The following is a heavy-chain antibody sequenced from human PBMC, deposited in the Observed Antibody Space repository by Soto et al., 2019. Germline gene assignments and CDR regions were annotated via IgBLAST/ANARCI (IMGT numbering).Heavy chain of an antibody. Sequence: SETLSLTCTVSGGSISSYYWGWIRQPPGKGLECIGYIYYTGSTNYNPSLKSRVTISVDTSQNQFSLRLSSVTAEDTAVYYCARVEFCSSTSCFGGNWFDPWGQGTLVTVSS. CDR1: GGSISSYY. CDR2: IYYTGST. V-gene: IGHV4-59*01. CDR3: ARVEFCSSTSCFGGNWFDP. J-gene: IGHJ5*02. D-gene: IGHD2-2*01.